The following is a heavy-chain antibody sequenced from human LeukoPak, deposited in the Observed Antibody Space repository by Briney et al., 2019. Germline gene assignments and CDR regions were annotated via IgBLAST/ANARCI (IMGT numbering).Heavy chain of an antibody. D-gene: IGHD3-16*02. CDR2: IYYSGST. CDR3: ARAEGTHTFGGVIVIPSSYFDY. V-gene: IGHV4-39*07. Sequence: SQTLSLTCTVSGDSISSSSYYWGWIRQPPGKGLEWIGSIYYSGSTYYNPSLKSRVTISVDTSKNQFSLKLSSVTAADTAVYYCARAEGTHTFGGVIVIPSSYFDYWGQGTLVTVSS. J-gene: IGHJ4*02. CDR1: GDSISSSSYY.